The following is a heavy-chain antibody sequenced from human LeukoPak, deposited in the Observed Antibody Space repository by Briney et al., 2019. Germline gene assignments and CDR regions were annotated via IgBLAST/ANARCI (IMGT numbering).Heavy chain of an antibody. CDR2: INIDGTST. CDR3: ARDGDSFDY. J-gene: IGHJ4*02. Sequence: GGSLRLSCEATGFSFSSFYMHWVRQAPGRGLVWVSRINIDGTSTTYADSVKGRFTISRDNAENSLDLQMNSLGADDTAMYYCARDGDSFDYWGQGTLVTVSS. D-gene: IGHD7-27*01. CDR1: GFSFSSFY. V-gene: IGHV3-74*01.